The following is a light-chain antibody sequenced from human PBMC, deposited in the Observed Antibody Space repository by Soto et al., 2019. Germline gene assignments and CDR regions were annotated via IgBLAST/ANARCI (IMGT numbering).Light chain of an antibody. CDR2: KAS. Sequence: DIQMTQSPSTLSASVGDRVTITCRASQSIIKWLAWYQQKPGKAPKLLIYKASILESGVPSRFSGSGSETDFTLSINSLQPDDFATDYCQQFSSHSSTFGLGTKLEIK. CDR3: QQFSSHSST. CDR1: QSIIKW. J-gene: IGKJ2*01. V-gene: IGKV1-5*03.